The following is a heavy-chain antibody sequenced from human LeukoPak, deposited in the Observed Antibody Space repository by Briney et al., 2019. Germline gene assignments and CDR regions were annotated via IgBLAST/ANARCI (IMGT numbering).Heavy chain of an antibody. J-gene: IGHJ5*02. CDR1: GYTLTELS. CDR3: LREGGVPPWT. D-gene: IGHD1-1*01. CDR2: FDPEDGET. Sequence: ASVKVSCKVSGYTLTELSMHWVRQAPGKGLEWMGGFDPEDGETIYAQKFQGRVTITRDTSASTAYMELSSLRSEDTAIYFCLREGGVPPWTWGQGTLVTVSS. V-gene: IGHV1-24*01.